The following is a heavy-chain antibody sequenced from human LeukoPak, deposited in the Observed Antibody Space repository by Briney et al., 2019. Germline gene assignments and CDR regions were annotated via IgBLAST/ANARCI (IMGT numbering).Heavy chain of an antibody. CDR2: IYYSGST. V-gene: IGHV4-39*01. Sequence: PSETLSLTCTVSGGSISSYYWGWIRQPPGKGLEWIGSIYYSGSTYYNPSLKSRVTISVDTSKNQFSLKLSSVTAADTAVYYCARPIYGSGSYHAFDIWGQGTMVTVSS. D-gene: IGHD3-10*01. J-gene: IGHJ3*02. CDR3: ARPIYGSGSYHAFDI. CDR1: GGSISSYY.